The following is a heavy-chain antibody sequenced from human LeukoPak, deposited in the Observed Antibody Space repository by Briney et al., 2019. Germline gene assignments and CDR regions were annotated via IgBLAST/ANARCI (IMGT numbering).Heavy chain of an antibody. D-gene: IGHD1-26*01. CDR2: ISWNSGSI. V-gene: IGHV3-9*01. CDR3: AKESGC. Sequence: GGSLRLSCAASGFTFDDYAMHWVRQAPGKGLEWVSGISWNSGSIGYADSVKGRYTISRDNAKNSLYLQMNSLRAEDTALYYCAKESGCWGQGTLVTVSS. CDR1: GFTFDDYA. J-gene: IGHJ4*02.